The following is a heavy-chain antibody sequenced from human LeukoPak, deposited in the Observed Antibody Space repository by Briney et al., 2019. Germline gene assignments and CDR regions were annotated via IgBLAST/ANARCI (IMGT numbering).Heavy chain of an antibody. V-gene: IGHV4-59*01. Sequence: SETLSLTCTVSGGSISSYYWSWIRQPPGEGLEWIGYIYSSGSTNYNPSLKSRVTISVDTSKNQFSLKLTSMTAAGTAVYYCARGDHYYYTMDVWGKGTTVTVSS. CDR1: GGSISSYY. CDR2: IYSSGST. CDR3: ARGDHYYYTMDV. D-gene: IGHD2-21*02. J-gene: IGHJ6*04.